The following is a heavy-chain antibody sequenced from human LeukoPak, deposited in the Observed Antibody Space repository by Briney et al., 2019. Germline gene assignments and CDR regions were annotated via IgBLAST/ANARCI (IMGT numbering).Heavy chain of an antibody. J-gene: IGHJ6*03. Sequence: PSETLSLTCTVSGGSISSNSYYWGWIRQPPGKGLEWIGSIYYSGSTYYSPSLKSRVTISVDTSKNQFSLKLSSVTAADTAVYYCARHKYYYRSGSYYGAPYYMDVWGKGTTVTISS. V-gene: IGHV4-39*01. CDR1: GGSISSNSYY. CDR3: ARHKYYYRSGSYYGAPYYMDV. CDR2: IYYSGST. D-gene: IGHD3-10*01.